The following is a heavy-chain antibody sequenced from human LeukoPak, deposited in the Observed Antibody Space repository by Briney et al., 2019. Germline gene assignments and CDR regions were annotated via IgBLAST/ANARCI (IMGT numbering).Heavy chain of an antibody. CDR1: GGSFSGYY. CDR2: INHSGST. V-gene: IGHV4-34*01. Sequence: SETLSLTCAVYGGSFSGYYWSWIRQPPGKGLEWIGEINHSGSTNYNPSLKSRVTISVDTSKNQFSLKLSSVTAADTVVYYCARGPRSSFLNYWGQGTLVTVSS. J-gene: IGHJ4*02. CDR3: ARGPRSSFLNY. D-gene: IGHD6-6*01.